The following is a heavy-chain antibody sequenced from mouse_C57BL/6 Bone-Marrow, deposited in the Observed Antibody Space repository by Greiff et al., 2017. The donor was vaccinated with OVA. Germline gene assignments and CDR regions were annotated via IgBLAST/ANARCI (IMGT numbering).Heavy chain of an antibody. Sequence: VQLQQSGPGLVQPSQSLSITCTVSGFSLTSYGVHWVRQSPGKGLEWLGVIWRGGSTDYNAAFMSRLSITKDNSKSQVFFKMNSLQADDTAIYYCAKNGLYYDYDGYYAMDYWGQGTSVTVSS. CDR3: AKNGLYYDYDGYYAMDY. CDR1: GFSLTSYG. CDR2: IWRGGST. D-gene: IGHD2-4*01. V-gene: IGHV2-5*01. J-gene: IGHJ4*01.